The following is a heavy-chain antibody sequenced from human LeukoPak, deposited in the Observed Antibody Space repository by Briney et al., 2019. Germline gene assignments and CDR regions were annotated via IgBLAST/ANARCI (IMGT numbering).Heavy chain of an antibody. V-gene: IGHV3-48*01. J-gene: IGHJ4*02. CDR2: ISSSSTTI. Sequence: GGSLRLSCAASGFTFSSSGMNWVRQAPGKGLEWISYISSSSTTIYYADSVKGRFTISRDNSKNTLYLQMNSLRAEDTAVYYCARDASRNILTGYHNDYWGQGTLVTVSS. D-gene: IGHD3-9*01. CDR3: ARDASRNILTGYHNDY. CDR1: GFTFSSSG.